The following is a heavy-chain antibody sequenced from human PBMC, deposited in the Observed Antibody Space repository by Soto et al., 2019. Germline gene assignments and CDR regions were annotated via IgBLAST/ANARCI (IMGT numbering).Heavy chain of an antibody. CDR3: GMNVISWPYTSGYDYHDAGFDM. V-gene: IGHV4-59*11. D-gene: IGHD3-22*01. CDR1: GGSISTHY. Sequence: SETLSLTCTVSGGSISTHYWSWIRQPPGKGLEWIGYVYYSGTTNYNPSLKSRVTISVDTSKNQFSLMLTSVTAADTAFYYCGMNVISWPYTSGYDYHDAGFDMWGHGTMVTV. J-gene: IGHJ3*02. CDR2: VYYSGTT.